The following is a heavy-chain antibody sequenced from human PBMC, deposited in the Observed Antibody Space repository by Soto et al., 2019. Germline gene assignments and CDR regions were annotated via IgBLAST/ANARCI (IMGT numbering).Heavy chain of an antibody. V-gene: IGHV3-30*03. CDR2: ISYDGNYK. D-gene: IGHD5-18*01. J-gene: IGHJ4*02. CDR3: AGPGYSSQDY. CDR1: GFTFNNYG. Sequence: GGSLRLSCAASGFTFNNYGLHWVRQAPGKGLEWVAVISYDGNYKYYADSVKGRFTISRDNSKNSLYMQMNSLRAEDTAVYYCAGPGYSSQDYWGQGALVTVSS.